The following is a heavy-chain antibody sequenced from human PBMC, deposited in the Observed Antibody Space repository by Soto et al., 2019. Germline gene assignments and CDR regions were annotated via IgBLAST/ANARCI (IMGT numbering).Heavy chain of an antibody. CDR1: GGSISSSSYY. V-gene: IGHV4-39*01. Sequence: SETLSLTCTVSGGSISSSSYYWGWIRQPPGKGLEWIGSIYYSGSTYYNPSLKSRVTISVDTSKNQFSLKLSSVTAADTAVYYCAQIRPRVWGGGYWGQGILVTVSS. D-gene: IGHD1-26*01. CDR2: IYYSGST. CDR3: AQIRPRVWGGGY. J-gene: IGHJ4*02.